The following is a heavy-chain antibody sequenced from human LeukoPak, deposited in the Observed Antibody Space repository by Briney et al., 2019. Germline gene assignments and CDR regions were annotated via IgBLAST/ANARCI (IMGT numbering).Heavy chain of an antibody. J-gene: IGHJ3*02. V-gene: IGHV4-4*02. CDR2: IYHSGST. CDR3: ARDEGDGYNWSPRAFDI. CDR1: GGSISNNNW. D-gene: IGHD5-24*01. Sequence: SETLSLTCAVSGGSISNNNWWSWVRQPPGKGLEWIGEIYHSGSTNYNPSLKSRVTISVDKSKNQFSLKLSSVTAADTAVYYCARDEGDGYNWSPRAFDIWGQGTMVTVSS.